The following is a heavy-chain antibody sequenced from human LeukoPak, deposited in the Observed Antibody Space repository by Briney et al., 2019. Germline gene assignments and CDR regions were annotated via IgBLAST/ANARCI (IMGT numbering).Heavy chain of an antibody. D-gene: IGHD6-6*01. V-gene: IGHV4-34*01. CDR1: GGSFRGYY. Sequence: SETLSLTRAVCGGSFRGYYWRWIRQPPGKGLEWMGEINHSRSTKYNPSINSRGTISVDTSKNQTSLKLSSVTGADTAVEYCAREKRDGVAARPEYYFDYWGQGTLVTVSS. J-gene: IGHJ4*02. CDR2: INHSRST. CDR3: AREKRDGVAARPEYYFDY.